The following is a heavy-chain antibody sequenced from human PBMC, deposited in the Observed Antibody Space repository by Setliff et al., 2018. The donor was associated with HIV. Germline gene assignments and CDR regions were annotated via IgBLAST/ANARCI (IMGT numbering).Heavy chain of an antibody. D-gene: IGHD2-2*01. V-gene: IGHV3-21*01. CDR3: ARDQEHIIVVSATGNMPGYLHYYYMDV. CDR2: ISSRGGSV. J-gene: IGHJ6*03. Sequence: GESLKISCAASGFTFSTSGMNWVRQTPGKGLEWVSSISSRGGSVYYADSVRGRFTISRDNANNLLYLQMNSLRAEDTAVYYCARDQEHIIVVSATGNMPGYLHYYYMDVWGKGSTVTVS. CDR1: GFTFSTSG.